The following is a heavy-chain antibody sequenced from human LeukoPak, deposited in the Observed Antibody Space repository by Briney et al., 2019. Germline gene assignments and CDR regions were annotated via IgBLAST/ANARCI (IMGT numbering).Heavy chain of an antibody. D-gene: IGHD6-13*01. CDR1: GFTFSSCS. J-gene: IGHJ4*02. V-gene: IGHV3-21*01. Sequence: GGSLRLSCAASGFTFSSCSMNWVRQAPGKGLEWVSSISSSSSYIYYADSVKGRFTISRDNAKNSLYLQMNSLRAEDTAVYYCARVGGSSWSPIDYWGQGTLVTVSS. CDR3: ARVGGSSWSPIDY. CDR2: ISSSSSYI.